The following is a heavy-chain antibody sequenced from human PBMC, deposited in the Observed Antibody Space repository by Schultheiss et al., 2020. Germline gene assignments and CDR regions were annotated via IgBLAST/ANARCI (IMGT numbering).Heavy chain of an antibody. Sequence: GGSLRLFCAVSGFTFSSYAMSWVRQAPGKGLEWVSGISWNSGSIGYADSVKGRFTISRDNAKNSLYLQMNSLRAEDTALYYCAKASRFGELFGWFDPWGQGTLVTVSS. J-gene: IGHJ5*02. V-gene: IGHV3-9*01. CDR3: AKASRFGELFGWFDP. D-gene: IGHD3-10*01. CDR2: ISWNSGSI. CDR1: GFTFSSYA.